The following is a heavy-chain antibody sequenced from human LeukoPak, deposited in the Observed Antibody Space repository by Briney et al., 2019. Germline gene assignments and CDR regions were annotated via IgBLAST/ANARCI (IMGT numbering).Heavy chain of an antibody. Sequence: SETLSLTCADYGGSFSGYYWSWIRQPPGKGLEWIGEINHSGSTNYNPSLKSRVTISVDTSKNQFSLKLSSVTAADTAVYYCARVRGWYGSYYFDYWGQGTLVTVSS. D-gene: IGHD6-19*01. V-gene: IGHV4-34*01. CDR1: GGSFSGYY. J-gene: IGHJ4*02. CDR3: ARVRGWYGSYYFDY. CDR2: INHSGST.